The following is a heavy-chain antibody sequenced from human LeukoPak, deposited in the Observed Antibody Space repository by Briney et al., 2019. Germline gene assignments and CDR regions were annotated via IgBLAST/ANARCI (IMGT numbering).Heavy chain of an antibody. CDR2: ISYDGKNI. D-gene: IGHD5-12*01. Sequence: SGGSLRPSCAASGFSFSSYGLHWVRQAPGKGLEWVSAISYDGKNIHYADSVKGRFTISRDNSRNTVYLQMNSLRVEDTAVYYCARTYSRESGYDFVFHYWGQGTRVTVSS. CDR1: GFSFSSYG. CDR3: ARTYSRESGYDFVFHY. J-gene: IGHJ4*02. V-gene: IGHV3-33*01.